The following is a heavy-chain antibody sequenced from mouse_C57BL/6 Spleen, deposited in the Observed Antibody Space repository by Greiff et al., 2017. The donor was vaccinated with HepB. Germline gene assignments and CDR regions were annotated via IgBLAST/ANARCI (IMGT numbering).Heavy chain of an antibody. CDR2: IDPSDSYT. Sequence: VQLQQPGAELVKPGASVKLSCKASGYTFTSYWMQWVKQRPGQGLEWIGEIDPSDSYTNYNQKFKGKATLTVDTSSSTAYMQLSSLTSEDSAVYYCANKWDYYGSSFAYWGQGTLVTVSA. CDR1: GYTFTSYW. D-gene: IGHD1-1*01. V-gene: IGHV1-50*01. CDR3: ANKWDYYGSSFAY. J-gene: IGHJ3*01.